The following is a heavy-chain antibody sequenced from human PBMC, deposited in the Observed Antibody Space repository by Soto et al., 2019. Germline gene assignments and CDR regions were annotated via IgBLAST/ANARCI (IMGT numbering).Heavy chain of an antibody. D-gene: IGHD3-3*01. Sequence: SETLSLTCTVSGGSISSYYWSWIRQPPGKGLEWIGYIYYSGSTNYYPSLKSRVTISVDTSKNQFSLKLSSVTAADTAVYYCARDRVATIFGVVIVGEFDPWGQGTLVTVSS. CDR2: IYYSGST. V-gene: IGHV4-59*01. CDR3: ARDRVATIFGVVIVGEFDP. CDR1: GGSISSYY. J-gene: IGHJ5*02.